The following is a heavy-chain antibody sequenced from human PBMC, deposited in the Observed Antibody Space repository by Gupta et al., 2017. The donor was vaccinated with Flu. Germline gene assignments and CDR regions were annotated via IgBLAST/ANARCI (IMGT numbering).Heavy chain of an antibody. CDR3: ASHIRHFEPYFYAMDV. D-gene: IGHD3-9*01. CDR2: ISSRGNTM. V-gene: IGHV3-48*03. CDR1: GFIFSNYE. Sequence: EVELVESGGGLVQPGGSLRLSCAGSGFIFSNYEMHWVRRAPGKGLEWISYISSRGNTMYYADSVRGRFTISRDNAKNTLYLQMNSLRAEDTAVYYCASHIRHFEPYFYAMDVWGQGTTATVSS. J-gene: IGHJ6*02.